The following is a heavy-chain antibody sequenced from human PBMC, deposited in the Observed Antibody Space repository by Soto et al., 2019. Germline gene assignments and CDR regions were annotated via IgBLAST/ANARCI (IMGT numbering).Heavy chain of an antibody. Sequence: ASVKVSCKASGYTFTSYGISWVRQAPGQGLEWMGWISAYNGNTNYAQKPQGRVTMTTDTSTSTAYMELRSLRSDDTAVYYCARWNDILTGYYTFDYWGQGTLVSVSS. CDR3: ARWNDILTGYYTFDY. CDR2: ISAYNGNT. CDR1: GYTFTSYG. J-gene: IGHJ4*02. V-gene: IGHV1-18*04. D-gene: IGHD3-9*01.